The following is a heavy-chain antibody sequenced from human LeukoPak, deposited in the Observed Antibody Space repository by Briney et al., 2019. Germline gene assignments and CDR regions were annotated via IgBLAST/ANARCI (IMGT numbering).Heavy chain of an antibody. CDR1: GFTLSTYS. Sequence: GGSLRLSCAASGFTLSTYSMSWVRQAPGKGLEWVSSISSSSTYIYYADSVKGRFTISRDNAKNSLYLQMNSLRAEDTAVYYCATGGYNYGPYGEDYWGQGTLVTISS. CDR2: ISSSSTYI. J-gene: IGHJ4*02. D-gene: IGHD5-18*01. CDR3: ATGGYNYGPYGEDY. V-gene: IGHV3-21*01.